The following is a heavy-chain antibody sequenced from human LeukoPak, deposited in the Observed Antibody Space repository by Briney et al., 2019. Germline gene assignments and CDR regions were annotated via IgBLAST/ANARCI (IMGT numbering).Heavy chain of an antibody. Sequence: PSETLSLTCIVSNGSISTYYWSCIRQPPGKGLEWIGYIDYSGSTNYNPSLKSRVNMSLDTSKKHFSLRLSSVTAEDSAMSSCPRVPRRHTLDYWGQGTLVTVSS. J-gene: IGHJ4*02. CDR1: NGSISTYY. V-gene: IGHV4-59*01. CDR3: PRVPRRHTLDY. CDR2: IDYSGST.